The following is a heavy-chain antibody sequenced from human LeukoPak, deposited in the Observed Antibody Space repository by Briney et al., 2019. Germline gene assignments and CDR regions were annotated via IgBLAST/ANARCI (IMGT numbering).Heavy chain of an antibody. CDR2: ISSSGSTI. CDR3: ARVHSRSYYGIDY. D-gene: IGHD3-10*01. CDR1: GFTFSDYY. V-gene: IGHV3-11*01. J-gene: IGHJ4*02. Sequence: GGSLRLSCAASGFTFSDYYMSWIRQAPGKGLEWVSYISSSGSTIYYADSVKGRFTISRDNANNSLYLQMNSLRAEDTAVYYCARVHSRSYYGIDYWGQGTLVTVSS.